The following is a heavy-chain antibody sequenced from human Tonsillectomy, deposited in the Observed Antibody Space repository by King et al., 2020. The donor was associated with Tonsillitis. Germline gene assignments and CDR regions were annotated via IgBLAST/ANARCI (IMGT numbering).Heavy chain of an antibody. V-gene: IGHV3-49*03. Sequence: VQLVESGGGLVQPGRSLRLSCTASGFTFGDYGMSWFRQAPGKGLEWVGFIRRKAYGGTTEYVASVKGRFTISRDDSKNTAYMQMNSLKTEDTAVYYCTSGGQWLVPGTHPDDIWGQGTMVTVSS. CDR3: TSGGQWLVPGTHPDDI. D-gene: IGHD6-19*01. J-gene: IGHJ3*02. CDR1: GFTFGDYG. CDR2: IRRKAYGGTT.